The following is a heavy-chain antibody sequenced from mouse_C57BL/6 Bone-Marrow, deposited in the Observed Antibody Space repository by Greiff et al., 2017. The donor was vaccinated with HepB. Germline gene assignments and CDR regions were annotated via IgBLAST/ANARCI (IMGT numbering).Heavy chain of an antibody. J-gene: IGHJ2*01. V-gene: IGHV1-69*01. CDR2: IDPSDSYT. CDR3: ASWPDY. CDR1: GYTFTSYW. Sequence: VQLQQPGAELVMPGASVKLSCKASGYTFTSYWMHWVKQRPGQGLEWIGEIDPSDSYTNYNQKFKGKSTLTVDKSSSTAYMQLSSLTSGDSAVYYCASWPDYWGQGTTLTVSA.